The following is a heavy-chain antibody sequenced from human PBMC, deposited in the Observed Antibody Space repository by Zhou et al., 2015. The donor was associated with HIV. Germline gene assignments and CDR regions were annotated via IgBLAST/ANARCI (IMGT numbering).Heavy chain of an antibody. CDR3: AAVIRSGLPAAPRPFDP. CDR2: IVVGSGNT. CDR1: GFTFTSSA. Sequence: QMQLVQSGPEVKKPGTSVKVSCKASGFTFTSSAVQWVRQARGQRLEWIGWIVVGSGNTNYAQKFQERVTITRDMSTSTAYMELSSLRSEDTAVYYCAAVIRSGLPAAPRPFDPSGPREPWSPSPQ. D-gene: IGHD2-2*01. J-gene: IGHJ5*02. V-gene: IGHV1-58*01.